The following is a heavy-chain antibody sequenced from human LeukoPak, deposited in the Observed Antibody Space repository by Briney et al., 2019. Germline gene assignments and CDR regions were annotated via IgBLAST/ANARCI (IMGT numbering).Heavy chain of an antibody. D-gene: IGHD3-16*01. CDR2: ISGGGVTT. J-gene: IGHJ6*02. V-gene: IGHV3-23*01. CDR3: ARNQQLGGHSYYYYGMDV. CDR1: GFTFSSYA. Sequence: GGSLRLSCAASGFTFSSYAMTWVRQAPGKGLEWVSGISGGGVTTYYADSVKGRFTISRDNSKNTLYLQMNSLRADDTAIYYCARNQQLGGHSYYYYGMDVWGQGTTVTVSS.